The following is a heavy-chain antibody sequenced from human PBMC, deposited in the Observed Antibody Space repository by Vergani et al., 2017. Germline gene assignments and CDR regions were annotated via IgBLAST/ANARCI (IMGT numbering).Heavy chain of an antibody. V-gene: IGHV4-34*01. D-gene: IGHD3-10*01. J-gene: IGHJ3*02. CDR3: ARVSYYYGAGSYYISTHRAFDI. CDR2: INHSGST. CDR1: GGSFSGYY. Sequence: QVQLQQWGAGLLKPSETLSLTCAVYGGSFSGYYWSWIRQPPGKGLEWIGEINHSGSTNYNPSLKSRITISVDMSKNQFSLKLSSVTAADTAVYYCARVSYYYGAGSYYISTHRAFDIWGQGTMVTVSS.